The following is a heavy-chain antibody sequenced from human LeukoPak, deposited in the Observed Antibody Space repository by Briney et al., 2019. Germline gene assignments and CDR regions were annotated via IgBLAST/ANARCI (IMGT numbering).Heavy chain of an antibody. Sequence: HPGGSLRLSCAASGFTFDDYAMHWVRQAPGKGLEWVSGISWNSGSIGYADSVKGRFTISRDNAKNSLYLQMNSLRAEDTALYYCAKGIVVAGRPFDYWGQGTLVTVSS. CDR3: AKGIVVAGRPFDY. CDR2: ISWNSGSI. V-gene: IGHV3-9*01. CDR1: GFTFDDYA. D-gene: IGHD3-22*01. J-gene: IGHJ4*02.